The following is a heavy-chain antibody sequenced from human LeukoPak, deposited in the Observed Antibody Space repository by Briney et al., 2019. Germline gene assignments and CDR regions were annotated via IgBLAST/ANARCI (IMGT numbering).Heavy chain of an antibody. Sequence: ASVKVSCKASGYTFTVNHMYWVRQAPGQGLEWMGWISAYNGNTNYAQKLQGRVTMTTDTSTSTVYMELRSLRSDDTAVYYCARGDSSGYVRGGWGQGTLVTVSS. D-gene: IGHD3-22*01. CDR3: ARGDSSGYVRGG. J-gene: IGHJ4*02. CDR2: ISAYNGNT. CDR1: GYTFTVNH. V-gene: IGHV1-18*01.